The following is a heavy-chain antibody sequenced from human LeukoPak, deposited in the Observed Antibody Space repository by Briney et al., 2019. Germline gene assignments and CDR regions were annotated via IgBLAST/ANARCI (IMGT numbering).Heavy chain of an antibody. V-gene: IGHV4-30-4*08. CDR1: GGSISSGDYY. CDR2: IYHSGST. J-gene: IGHJ4*02. CDR3: ARADTYYYDSSGYYGIGYFDY. Sequence: SQTLSLTCTVSGGSISSGDYYWSWIRQPPGKGLEWIGYIYHSGSTYYNPSLKSRVTISVDTSKNQFSLKLSSVTAADTAVYYCARADTYYYDSSGYYGIGYFDYWGQGTLVTVSS. D-gene: IGHD3-22*01.